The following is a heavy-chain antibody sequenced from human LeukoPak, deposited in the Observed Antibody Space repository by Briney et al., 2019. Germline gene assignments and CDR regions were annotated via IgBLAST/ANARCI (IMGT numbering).Heavy chain of an antibody. CDR3: ARPGYCSGGSCYGPDYFGY. CDR2: IYPGDSDP. D-gene: IGHD2-15*01. Sequence: GESLKISCKGSGYSFTSYWIGWGRQIPGKGLEWRGIIYPGDSDPRYSPPFQGQVTISADKSISTAYLQWSSLKASDTAMYYCARPGYCSGGSCYGPDYFGYWGQGTLVTVSS. CDR1: GYSFTSYW. J-gene: IGHJ4*02. V-gene: IGHV5-51*01.